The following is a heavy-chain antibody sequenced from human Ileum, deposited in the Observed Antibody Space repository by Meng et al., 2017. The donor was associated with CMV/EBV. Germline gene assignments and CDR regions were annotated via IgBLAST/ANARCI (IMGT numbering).Heavy chain of an antibody. CDR1: GFTFSSYE. CDR2: ISSSGSTI. D-gene: IGHD2-8*01. CDR3: ARSDIVLMVYAMGVDY. V-gene: IGHV3-48*03. J-gene: IGHJ4*02. Sequence: GESLKISCAASGFTFSSYEMNWVRQAPGKGLEWVSYISSSGSTIYYADSVKGRFTISRDNSKNTLYLQMNSLRAEDTAVYYCARSDIVLMVYAMGVDYWGQGTLVTVSS.